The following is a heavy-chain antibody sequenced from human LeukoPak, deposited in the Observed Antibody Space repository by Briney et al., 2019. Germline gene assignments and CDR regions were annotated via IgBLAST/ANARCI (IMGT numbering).Heavy chain of an antibody. CDR1: GFTFSSYW. V-gene: IGHV3-74*01. CDR3: ARDSPLGYCSGGSCSDAFDI. D-gene: IGHD2-15*01. J-gene: IGHJ3*02. Sequence: PGGSLRLSCAASGFTFSSYWMHWVRQAPGKGLVWVSRINSDGSSTSYADSVKGRFTISRDNAKNRLYLQMNSLRAEDTAVYYCARDSPLGYCSGGSCSDAFDIWGQGKMVTVSS. CDR2: INSDGSST.